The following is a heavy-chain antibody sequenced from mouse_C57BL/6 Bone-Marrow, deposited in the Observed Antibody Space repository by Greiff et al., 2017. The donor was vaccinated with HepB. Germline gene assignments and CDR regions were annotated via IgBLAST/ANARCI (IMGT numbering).Heavy chain of an antibody. D-gene: IGHD2-4*01. CDR2: IYPGSGST. Sequence: QVQLKQPGAELVKPGASVKMSCKASGYTFTSYWITWVKQRPGQGLEWIGDIYPGSGSTNYNEKFKSKATLTVDTSSSTAYMQLSSLTSEDSAVYYCASEITTRYYFDYWGQGTTLTVSS. V-gene: IGHV1-55*01. J-gene: IGHJ2*01. CDR3: ASEITTRYYFDY. CDR1: GYTFTSYW.